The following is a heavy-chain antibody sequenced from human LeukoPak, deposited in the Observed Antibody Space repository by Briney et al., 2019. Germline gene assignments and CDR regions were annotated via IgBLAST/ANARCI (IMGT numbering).Heavy chain of an antibody. V-gene: IGHV3-48*01. CDR2: ISSSSSTI. J-gene: IGHJ3*02. D-gene: IGHD2-2*01. CDR3: ASLQLLDAFDI. Sequence: AGGSLRLSCAASGFTFSSYSMNWVRQAPGKGLEWVSYISSSSSTIYYADSVKGRFTISRDNAKNSLYLQMNSLRAEDTAVYYCASLQLLDAFDIWGQGTMVTVSS. CDR1: GFTFSSYS.